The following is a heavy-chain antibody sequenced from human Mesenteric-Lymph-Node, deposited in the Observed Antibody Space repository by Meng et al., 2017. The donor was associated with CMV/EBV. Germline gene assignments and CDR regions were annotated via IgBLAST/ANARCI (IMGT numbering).Heavy chain of an antibody. D-gene: IGHD3-22*01. V-gene: IGHV3-49*04. CDR3: SLYLYDSSGYYPFDY. Sequence: GSLRLSCASSGLTPSDFAMSWVRQAPGKGLEWVGFIRTKLYSESTEYAASVKGRFTISRDDSKSIAYLQMNGLKTEDTAVYYCSLYLYDSSGYYPFDYWGQGTLVTVSS. CDR2: IRTKLYSEST. J-gene: IGHJ4*02. CDR1: GLTPSDFA.